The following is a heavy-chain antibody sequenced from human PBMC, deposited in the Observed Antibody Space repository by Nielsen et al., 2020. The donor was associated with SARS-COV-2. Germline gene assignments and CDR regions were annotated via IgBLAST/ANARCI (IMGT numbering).Heavy chain of an antibody. CDR2: IRSKAYGGTT. Sequence: GESLKISCTASGFTFGDYAMSWFRQAPGKGLEWVGFIRSKAYGGTTEYAASVKGRFTISRDDSKSIAYLQMNSLKTEDTAVYYCTRDQYYGSGSYYYYFDYWGQGTLVTVSS. V-gene: IGHV3-49*03. D-gene: IGHD3-10*01. CDR1: GFTFGDYA. CDR3: TRDQYYGSGSYYYYFDY. J-gene: IGHJ4*02.